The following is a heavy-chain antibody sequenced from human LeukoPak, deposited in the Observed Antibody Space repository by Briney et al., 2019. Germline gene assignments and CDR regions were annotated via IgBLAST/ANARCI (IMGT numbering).Heavy chain of an antibody. CDR2: ISAYNGNT. D-gene: IGHD3-10*01. CDR1: GYTFISYG. CDR3: AVSLWFGELLQTDY. J-gene: IGHJ4*02. V-gene: IGHV1-18*01. Sequence: GASVKVSCKASGYTFISYGISWVRQAPGQGLEWMGWISAYNGNTNYAQKLQGRVTMTTDTSTSTAYMELRSLRSDDTAVYYCAVSLWFGELLQTDYWGQGTLVTVSS.